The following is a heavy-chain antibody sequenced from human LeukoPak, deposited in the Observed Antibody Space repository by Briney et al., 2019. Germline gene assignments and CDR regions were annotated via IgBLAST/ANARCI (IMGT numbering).Heavy chain of an antibody. V-gene: IGHV4-4*02. Sequence: SGTLSLTCGVSGCSISGTNWWSWVRQPPRQGLEWIGEISLAGQTNYNPSLNGRVTMSLDKSSNQLSLHLTSVTAADTATYFCSRESGPFCPFGYWGQGTLVIVSS. CDR3: SRESGPFCPFGY. D-gene: IGHD1-26*01. J-gene: IGHJ4*02. CDR2: ISLAGQT. CDR1: GCSISGTNW.